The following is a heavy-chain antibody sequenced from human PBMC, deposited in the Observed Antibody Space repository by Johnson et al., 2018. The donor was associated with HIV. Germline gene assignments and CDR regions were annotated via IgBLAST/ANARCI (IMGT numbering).Heavy chain of an antibody. D-gene: IGHD6-19*01. CDR2: IRYDGSNK. CDR1: GFTFSSYG. CDR3: ARGIAVSNWVDI. Sequence: VQLVESGGGVVQPGRSLRLSCAASGFTFSSYGMHWVRQAPGKGLEWVAFIRYDGSNKYYADSVKGRFTISRDNSKNTLYLQMNSLRAEDTAVYYCARGIAVSNWVDIWGQGTMVTVSS. J-gene: IGHJ3*02. V-gene: IGHV3-30*02.